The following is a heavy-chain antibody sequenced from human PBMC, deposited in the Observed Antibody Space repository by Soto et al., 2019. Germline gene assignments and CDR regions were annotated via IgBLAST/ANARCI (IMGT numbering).Heavy chain of an antibody. CDR2: ISYDGSNK. Sequence: PGGSLRLSCAASGFTFSSYAMHWVRQAPGKGLEWVAVISYDGSNKYYADSVKGRFTISRDNSKNTLYLQVNSLRAEGTAVYYCAKDPDGYYDFWSGSQFDPWGQGTLVTVSS. J-gene: IGHJ5*02. CDR1: GFTFSSYA. V-gene: IGHV3-30-3*01. D-gene: IGHD3-3*01. CDR3: AKDPDGYYDFWSGSQFDP.